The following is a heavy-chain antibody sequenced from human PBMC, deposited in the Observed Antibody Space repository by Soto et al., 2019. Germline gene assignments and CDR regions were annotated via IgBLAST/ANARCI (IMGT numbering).Heavy chain of an antibody. V-gene: IGHV4-34*01. J-gene: IGHJ4*02. CDR2: INHSGST. CDR1: GGSFSGYY. CDR3: ARNWNYVAY. D-gene: IGHD1-1*01. Sequence: TSETLSLTCAVYGGSFSGYYWSWIRQPPGKGLEWIGEINHSGSTNYNPSLKSRVTLSVDTSKNQFSLKLSSVTAADTAVYYCARNWNYVAYWGQGTLVTVSS.